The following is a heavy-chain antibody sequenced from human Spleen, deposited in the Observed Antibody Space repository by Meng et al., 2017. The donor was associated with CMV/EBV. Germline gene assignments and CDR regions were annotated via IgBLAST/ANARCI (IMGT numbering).Heavy chain of an antibody. J-gene: IGHJ5*02. D-gene: IGHD2-15*01. CDR1: GFTFDDYA. CDR3: ARGWNWFDP. Sequence: GESLKISCAASGFTFDDYAMHWVRQTPGKGLEWVSSISSSSSIYYADSVKGRFTISRDNAKNSLYLQMNSLRAEDTAVYYCARGWNWFDPWGQGTLVTVSS. V-gene: IGHV3-69-1*01. CDR2: ISSSSSI.